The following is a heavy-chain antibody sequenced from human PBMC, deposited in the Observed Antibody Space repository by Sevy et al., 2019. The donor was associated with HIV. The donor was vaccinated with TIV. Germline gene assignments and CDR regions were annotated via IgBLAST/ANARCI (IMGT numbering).Heavy chain of an antibody. CDR3: ARDLWKKGLSLPTYYYGLDV. CDR2: IWFDGSNK. D-gene: IGHD3-3*01. J-gene: IGHJ6*02. CDR1: EFTFSSYG. Sequence: GGSLRLSCAASEFTFSSYGMHWVRQAPGKGLEWVALIWFDGSNKYYADSVKGRFTISRDNSKNTLYLQMNSLRAEDTAVYYCARDLWKKGLSLPTYYYGLDVWGQGTTVTVSS. V-gene: IGHV3-33*01.